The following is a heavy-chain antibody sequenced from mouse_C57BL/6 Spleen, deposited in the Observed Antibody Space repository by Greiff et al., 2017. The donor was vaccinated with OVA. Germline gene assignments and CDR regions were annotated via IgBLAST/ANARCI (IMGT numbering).Heavy chain of an antibody. CDR3: ARGRDYWFAY. Sequence: QVQLKESGPELVKPGASVKISCKASGYAFSSSWMNWVKQRPGKGLEWIGRIYPGAGDTNYNGKFKGKATLTADKSSSTAYMQLSSLTSEDSAVYVCARGRDYWFAYWGQGTLVTVSA. CDR1: GYAFSSSW. V-gene: IGHV1-82*01. CDR2: IYPGAGDT. D-gene: IGHD2-13*01. J-gene: IGHJ3*01.